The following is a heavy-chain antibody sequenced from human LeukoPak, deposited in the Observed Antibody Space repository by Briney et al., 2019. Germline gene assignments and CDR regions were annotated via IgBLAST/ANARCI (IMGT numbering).Heavy chain of an antibody. Sequence: PGGSLRLSCAASGFTFSSYWMHWVRQAPGKGLVWVSRINTDGSSTSYADSVKGRFTISRDNAKNTLYPQMNSLRAEDTAVYYCARDERLRPTYYYYMDVWGKGTTVTVSS. CDR1: GFTFSSYW. CDR2: INTDGSST. V-gene: IGHV3-74*01. CDR3: ARDERLRPTYYYYMDV. D-gene: IGHD1-1*01. J-gene: IGHJ6*03.